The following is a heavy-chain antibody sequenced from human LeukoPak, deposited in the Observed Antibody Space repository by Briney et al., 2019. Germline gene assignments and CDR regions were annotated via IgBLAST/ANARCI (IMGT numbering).Heavy chain of an antibody. D-gene: IGHD1-26*01. CDR1: GGTFSSYA. CDR3: ARIYGSFQNYFDY. CDR2: IIPIFGTA. Sequence: GASVKVSCKASGGTFSSYAISWVRQAPGQGLEWMGGIIPIFGTANYAQKFQGRVTITADKSTSTAYMELSSLRSEDTAVYYCARIYGSFQNYFDYWGQGTLVTVSS. J-gene: IGHJ4*02. V-gene: IGHV1-69*06.